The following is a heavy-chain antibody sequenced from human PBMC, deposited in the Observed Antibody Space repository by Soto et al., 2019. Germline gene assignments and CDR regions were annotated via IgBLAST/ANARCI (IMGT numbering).Heavy chain of an antibody. V-gene: IGHV3-23*01. J-gene: IGHJ4*02. CDR1: GFTFSSYA. CDR3: ANQESNSRPLDY. Sequence: GGSLRLSCAASGFTFSSYAMSWVRQAPGKELEWVSAISGSGGSTYYAASVKGRFTISRDNSKNTLYLQMNSLRAEDTAVYYCANQESNSRPLDYWGQGTLVTGSS. CDR2: ISGSGGST. D-gene: IGHD1-1*01.